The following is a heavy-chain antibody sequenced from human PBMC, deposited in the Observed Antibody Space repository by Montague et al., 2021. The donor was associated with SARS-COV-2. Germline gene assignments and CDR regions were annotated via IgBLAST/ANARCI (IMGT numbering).Heavy chain of an antibody. Sequence: TLSLTCTVSGNSVNTGGYYWSWIRQLPGKGLEWIGYIYYSGTTSYNPSLQSRLIISVDTSKNQFSLSLTSVTVADTAVYYCARAVVTNYNFWSGYSRVPDANWFDPWGQGTLVTVSS. V-gene: IGHV4-31*03. CDR3: ARAVVTNYNFWSGYSRVPDANWFDP. J-gene: IGHJ5*02. D-gene: IGHD3-3*01. CDR1: GNSVNTGGYY. CDR2: IYYSGTT.